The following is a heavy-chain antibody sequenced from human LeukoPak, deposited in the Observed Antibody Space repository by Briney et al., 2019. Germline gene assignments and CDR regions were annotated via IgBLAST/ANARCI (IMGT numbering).Heavy chain of an antibody. V-gene: IGHV4-34*01. CDR2: INHSGNT. D-gene: IGHD3-22*01. CDR1: GGSFSGYY. Sequence: SETLSLTCAVYGGSFSGYYWSWIRQPPGKGLEWIGEINHSGNTNYNPSLKSRVTISVDTSKNQFSLKLSSVTAADTAVYYCARGPYDSSRDWGQGTLVTVSS. J-gene: IGHJ4*02. CDR3: ARGPYDSSRD.